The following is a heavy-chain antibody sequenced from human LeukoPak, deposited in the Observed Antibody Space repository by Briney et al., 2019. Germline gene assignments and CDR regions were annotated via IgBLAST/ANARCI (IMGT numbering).Heavy chain of an antibody. V-gene: IGHV4-39*01. CDR1: GGSISSYSYY. CDR3: ARHPRGYSSSWADAFDI. Sequence: SETLSLTCAVSGGSISSYSYYWGWIRQPPGKGLEWIGSIYYSGSTYYNPSLESRVTISVDTSKNQFSLKLTSVTAADTAVYYCARHPRGYSSSWADAFDIWGQGTMVTVSS. J-gene: IGHJ3*02. CDR2: IYYSGST. D-gene: IGHD6-13*01.